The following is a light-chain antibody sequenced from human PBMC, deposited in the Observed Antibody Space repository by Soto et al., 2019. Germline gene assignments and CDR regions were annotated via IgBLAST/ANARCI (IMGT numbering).Light chain of an antibody. J-gene: IGKJ4*01. CDR1: QRVTSNY. CDR3: QHYGSSPT. V-gene: IGKV3-20*01. CDR2: GAS. Sequence: EMVLTQSPDTLSLSPGERAALSCRASQRVTSNYLAWYQKKPDQAPRLLIYGASIRANGIPYRFSGSGSGTDFSLTISRLEPEDFSVYYCQHYGSSPTFGVGTKVEIK.